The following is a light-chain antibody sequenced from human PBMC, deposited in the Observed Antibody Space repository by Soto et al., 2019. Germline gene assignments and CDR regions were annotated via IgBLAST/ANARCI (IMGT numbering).Light chain of an antibody. Sequence: EIVLTQSPGTLSLSAGERATLSCRASQSVSSSYLARYQQKPRQAPRLLLSGASSRATGVPATFSGSGSGTDFSLTISRLVPEDFAVYYCQQYGSSPGITVGQGTRLEI. CDR3: QQYGSSPGIT. J-gene: IGKJ5*01. CDR1: QSVSSSY. CDR2: GAS. V-gene: IGKV3-20*01.